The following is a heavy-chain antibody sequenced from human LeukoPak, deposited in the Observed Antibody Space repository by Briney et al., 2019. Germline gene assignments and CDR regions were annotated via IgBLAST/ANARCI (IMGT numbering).Heavy chain of an antibody. Sequence: VASVKVSCKVSGYTLTELSMHWVRQAPGKGLEWMGGFDPEDGETIYAQKFQGRVTMTEDTSTDTAYMELSSLRSEDTAVYYCVRDGGPAARIDYWGQGTLVTVSS. CDR3: VRDGGPAARIDY. V-gene: IGHV1-24*01. CDR1: GYTLTELS. D-gene: IGHD2-2*01. CDR2: FDPEDGET. J-gene: IGHJ4*02.